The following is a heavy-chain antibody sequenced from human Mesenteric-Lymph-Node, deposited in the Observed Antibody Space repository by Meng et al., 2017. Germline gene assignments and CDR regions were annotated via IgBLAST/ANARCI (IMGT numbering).Heavy chain of an antibody. Sequence: LALRDPVPGVWTPAGPLRSPCGFSCGSISIYNYWSWVRQPPGKGLEWIGQIDLGGRPHYNPSLESRVIMSLDKSKNQFSLRLRSVAAADTAVYYCARHGGYHFDSWGQGALVTVSS. CDR1: CGSISIYNY. J-gene: IGHJ4*02. CDR3: ARHGGYHFDS. V-gene: IGHV4-4*02. D-gene: IGHD4-17*01. CDR2: IDLGGRP.